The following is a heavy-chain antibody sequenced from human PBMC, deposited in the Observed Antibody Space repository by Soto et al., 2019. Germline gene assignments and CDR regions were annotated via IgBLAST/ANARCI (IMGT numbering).Heavy chain of an antibody. CDR2: IIPIFGTA. D-gene: IGHD5-12*01. CDR1: GGTFSSYA. J-gene: IGHJ5*02. Sequence: GASVKVSCKASGGTFSSYAISWVRHAPGQGLEWMGGIIPIFGTANYAQKFQGRVTITADESTSTAYMELSSLRSEDTALYYCARSGYDWNWFDPWGQGTLVTVSS. V-gene: IGHV1-69*13. CDR3: ARSGYDWNWFDP.